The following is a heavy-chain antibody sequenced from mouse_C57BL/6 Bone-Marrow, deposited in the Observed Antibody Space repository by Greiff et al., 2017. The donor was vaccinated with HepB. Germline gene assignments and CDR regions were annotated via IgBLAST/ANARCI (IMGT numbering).Heavy chain of an antibody. Sequence: EVKLMESGGGLVQPGGSLKLSCAASGFTFSDYYMYWVRQTPEKRLEWVAYISNGGGSTYYPDTVKGRFTISRDNAKNTLYLQMSRLKSEDTAMYYCARQGLGTTVVGAMDYWGQGTSVTVSS. CDR3: ARQGLGTTVVGAMDY. CDR1: GFTFSDYY. D-gene: IGHD1-1*01. CDR2: ISNGGGST. V-gene: IGHV5-12*01. J-gene: IGHJ4*01.